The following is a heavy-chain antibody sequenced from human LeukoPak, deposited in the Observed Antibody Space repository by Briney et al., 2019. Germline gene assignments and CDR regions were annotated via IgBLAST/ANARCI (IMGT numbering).Heavy chain of an antibody. J-gene: IGHJ4*02. D-gene: IGHD1-26*01. CDR2: ISTNGGST. CDR3: ARDLRGSNAY. CDR1: GFIFSSYA. Sequence: PGGSLRLSCAASGFIFSSYAMHWVRQAPGKGLEYVSGISTNGGSTNYANSVKGRFTISRDNSKNTLYLQMASLRVEDMAVYYCARDLRGSNAYWGQGTLVTVSS. V-gene: IGHV3-64*01.